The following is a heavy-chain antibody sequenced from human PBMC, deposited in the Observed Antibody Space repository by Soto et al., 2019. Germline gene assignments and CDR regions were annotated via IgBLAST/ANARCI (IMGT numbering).Heavy chain of an antibody. J-gene: IGHJ4*02. CDR2: IGGSGGST. D-gene: IGHD6-19*01. CDR3: AKGSYSSGWTGIDY. Sequence: AGGSLRLSCAASGFTFSSYAMSWVRQAPGKGLEWVSAIGGSGGSTYYADSVKGRFTISRDNSKNTLYLQMNSLRAEDTAVYYCAKGSYSSGWTGIDYWGQGTLVTVSS. V-gene: IGHV3-23*01. CDR1: GFTFSSYA.